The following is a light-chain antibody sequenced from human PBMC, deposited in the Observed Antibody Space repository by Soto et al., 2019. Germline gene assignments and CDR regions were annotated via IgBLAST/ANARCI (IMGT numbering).Light chain of an antibody. Sequence: QSVLTQPASVSGSPGQSITISCTGTSSDVGGYNAVSWYQHPPGTAPKLIIYDVSNRPSGVPDRFSGSKSGNTASLTISGLQAEDEGDYYCSSYTSSRTYVFGTGTKVTVL. CDR1: SSDVGGYNA. V-gene: IGLV2-18*02. CDR2: DVS. J-gene: IGLJ1*01. CDR3: SSYTSSRTYV.